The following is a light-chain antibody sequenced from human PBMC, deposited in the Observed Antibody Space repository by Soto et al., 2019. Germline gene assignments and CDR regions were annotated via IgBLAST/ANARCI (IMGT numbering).Light chain of an antibody. J-gene: IGLJ2*01. V-gene: IGLV2-14*01. Sequence: QSALTQPASVSGSPGQSITISCTGTRSDVDTYKYVSWYQQHPGKAPKLMIHGVSYRPSGVSDRFSGSKFGNTASLTISGLQAEEVAEYCFCAFAGSTTRVEFGGGTKLTVL. CDR1: RSDVDTYKY. CDR3: CAFAGSTTRVE. CDR2: GVS.